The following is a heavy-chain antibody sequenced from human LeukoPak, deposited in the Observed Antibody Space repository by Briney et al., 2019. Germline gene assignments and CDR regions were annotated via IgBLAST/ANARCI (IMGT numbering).Heavy chain of an antibody. D-gene: IGHD2-8*02. Sequence: PSETLSLTCAVSGVSISSGGYYWSWIRQPPGKGLEWIGYIYHSGSSCYNPSLKSRVTLSADRSKNQFSLKLTSVTAADTAVYYCARASGADEMYNWFDPWGQGTLVIVSS. J-gene: IGHJ5*02. CDR3: ARASGADEMYNWFDP. V-gene: IGHV4-30-2*01. CDR2: IYHSGSS. CDR1: GVSISSGGYY.